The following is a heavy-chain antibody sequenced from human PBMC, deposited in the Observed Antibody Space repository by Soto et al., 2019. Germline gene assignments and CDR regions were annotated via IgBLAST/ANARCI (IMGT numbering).Heavy chain of an antibody. Sequence: QVHLVESGGGVVQPGRSLRLSCAASGFTFSSYAMHWVRQAPGKGLEWVAVISYDGSNKYYADSVKGRFTISRDNSKNTXXLQMNSLRAEDTAVYYCARDQLRYCISTSCYGVDYWGQGTLVTVSS. V-gene: IGHV3-30-3*01. CDR1: GFTFSSYA. CDR3: ARDQLRYCISTSCYGVDY. CDR2: ISYDGSNK. D-gene: IGHD2-2*01. J-gene: IGHJ4*02.